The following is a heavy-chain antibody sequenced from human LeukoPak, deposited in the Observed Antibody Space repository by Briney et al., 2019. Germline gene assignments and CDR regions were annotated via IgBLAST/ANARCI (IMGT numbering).Heavy chain of an antibody. CDR1: GFTVTSNY. D-gene: IGHD6-19*01. CDR3: ARDSPVSGVDY. Sequence: PGGSLRLSCAASGFTVTSNYMSWVRQAPGKGLEWVSVIYSGGSTNYADSVKGRFTISTDNSKNMLYLQMNSLRADDTPVYYCARDSPVSGVDYWGQGTLVTVSS. J-gene: IGHJ4*02. V-gene: IGHV3-53*01. CDR2: IYSGGST.